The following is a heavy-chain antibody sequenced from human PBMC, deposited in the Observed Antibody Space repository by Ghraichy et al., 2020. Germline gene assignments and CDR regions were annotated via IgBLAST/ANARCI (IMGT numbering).Heavy chain of an antibody. J-gene: IGHJ4*02. CDR1: DESISTYY. CDR3: AATDSSVVTGAGDI. V-gene: IGHV4-34*01. CDR2: IYHSGST. Sequence: SETLSLTCGVSDESISTYYWSWIRQPPGKRLEWIGKIYHSGSTNYNPSLKSRVTISFDTSKNQLSLTLSSLTAADTAVYYCAATDSSVVTGAGDIWGQGTLVTVSS. D-gene: IGHD2-21*02.